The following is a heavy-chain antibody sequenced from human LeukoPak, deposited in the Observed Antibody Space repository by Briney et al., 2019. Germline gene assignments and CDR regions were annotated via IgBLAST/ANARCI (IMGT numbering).Heavy chain of an antibody. Sequence: GGSLRLSCAASGFTFSTYWMSWVRQAPGKGLEWVATIKQDGSEKYYVDSVKGRFTISRDNAKNSLYLQMNSLRADDTAIYYCARDGRTVVVPSVWGQGTLVTVSS. CDR3: ARDGRTVVVPSV. J-gene: IGHJ4*02. CDR1: GFTFSTYW. CDR2: IKQDGSEK. V-gene: IGHV3-7*01. D-gene: IGHD2-2*01.